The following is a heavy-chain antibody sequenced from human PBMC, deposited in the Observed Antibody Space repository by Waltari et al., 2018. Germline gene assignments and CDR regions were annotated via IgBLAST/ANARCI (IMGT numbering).Heavy chain of an antibody. CDR3: ARDGSSGWYYFDY. Sequence: QVQLQESGPGLVKPSETLSLTCAVSGYSISSGYSWGWIRQPPGKGLEWIGSIYHSGSTYYNPSLKSRVTISVDTSKNQFSLKLSSVTAADTAVYYCARDGSSGWYYFDYWGQGTLVTVSS. D-gene: IGHD6-19*01. V-gene: IGHV4-38-2*02. J-gene: IGHJ4*02. CDR2: IYHSGST. CDR1: GYSISSGYS.